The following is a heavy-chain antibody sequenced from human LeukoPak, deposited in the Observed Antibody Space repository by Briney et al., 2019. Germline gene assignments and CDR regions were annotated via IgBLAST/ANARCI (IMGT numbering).Heavy chain of an antibody. CDR2: IKQDGSEK. Sequence: SRGSLRLSCAASGFTFSSYWMSWVRQAPGKGLEWVANIKQDGSEKYYVDSVKGRFTISRDNAKNSLYLQMNSLRAEDTAVYYCRNYCSSTSCYPTYYYYYMDVWGKGTTVTVSS. CDR3: RNYCSSTSCYPTYYYYYMDV. J-gene: IGHJ6*03. CDR1: GFTFSSYW. V-gene: IGHV3-7*01. D-gene: IGHD2-2*01.